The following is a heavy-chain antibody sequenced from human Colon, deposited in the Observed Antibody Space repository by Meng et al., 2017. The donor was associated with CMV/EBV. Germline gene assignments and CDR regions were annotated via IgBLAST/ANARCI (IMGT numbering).Heavy chain of an antibody. V-gene: IGHV3-23*01. CDR2: TSRKGGST. D-gene: IGHD3-3*01. CDR3: ARGRSDYDFWSGLSYGMDV. Sequence: GESLKISCAASGFMFNIHAMSWVRQAPGKGLEWVSHTSRKGGSTYYADSVKGRFTISRDNSKNTLYLQMNSLRAEDTAVYYCARGRSDYDFWSGLSYGMDVWGQGTTVTVSS. CDR1: GFMFNIHA. J-gene: IGHJ6*02.